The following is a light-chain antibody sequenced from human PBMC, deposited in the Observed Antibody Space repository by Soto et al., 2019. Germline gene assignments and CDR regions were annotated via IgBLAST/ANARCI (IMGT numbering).Light chain of an antibody. CDR1: QSVSSSY. CDR2: GAS. CDR3: HQYGSSPYT. Sequence: EIVLTQSPGTLSLSPGERATLSCRASQSVSSSYLDWYQQKPGQAPRLLIYGASSRATGIPDRFSGSGSGTDFTLTISRLEHEHFAVYYCHQYGSSPYTFGQGTKLEIK. V-gene: IGKV3-20*01. J-gene: IGKJ2*01.